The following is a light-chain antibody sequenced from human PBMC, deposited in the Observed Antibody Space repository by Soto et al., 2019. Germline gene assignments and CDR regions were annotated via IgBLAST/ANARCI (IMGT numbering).Light chain of an antibody. Sequence: QAVVTQPPSASGTPGQRVTISCSGSSSNIGSNTVNWYQQLPGTAPKLLIYSNNQRPSGVPDRFSASKSGTSASLPISGLRSEDEADDYCAAWDKSRNGVVFGGGTKLTVL. J-gene: IGLJ2*01. V-gene: IGLV1-44*01. CDR1: SSNIGSNT. CDR3: AAWDKSRNGVV. CDR2: SNN.